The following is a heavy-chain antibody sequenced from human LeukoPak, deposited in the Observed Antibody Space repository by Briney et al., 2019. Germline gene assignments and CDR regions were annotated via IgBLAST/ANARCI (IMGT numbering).Heavy chain of an antibody. CDR1: GVSFSGYY. Sequence: SETLSLTCAVYGVSFSGYYWSWIRQPPGKGLEWIGEINHSGSTNYNPSLKSRVTISVDTSKNQFSLKLSSVTAADTAVYYCAREQYYGGIDYWGQGTLVTVSS. J-gene: IGHJ4*02. D-gene: IGHD4-23*01. CDR2: INHSGST. V-gene: IGHV4-34*01. CDR3: AREQYYGGIDY.